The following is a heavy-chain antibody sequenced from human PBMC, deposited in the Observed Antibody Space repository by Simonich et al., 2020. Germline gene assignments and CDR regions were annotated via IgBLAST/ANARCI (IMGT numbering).Heavy chain of an antibody. CDR2: IKKDGSEK. D-gene: IGHD5-18*01. CDR1: GFTFSSYW. J-gene: IGHJ6*02. V-gene: IGHV3-7*01. Sequence: EVQLVESGGGLVQPGGSLRLSCAASGFTFSSYWMSWVRQAPGKGLEWVANIKKDGSEKYYVDSVKGRFTISRDNAKNALYLQMNSLRAEDTAVYYCARDTAMVRDYYYYGMDVWGQGTTVT. CDR3: ARDTAMVRDYYYYGMDV.